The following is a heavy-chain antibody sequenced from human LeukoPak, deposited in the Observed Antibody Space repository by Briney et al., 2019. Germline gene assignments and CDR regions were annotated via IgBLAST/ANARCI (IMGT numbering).Heavy chain of an antibody. J-gene: IGHJ4*02. Sequence: GGSLRLSRAVSGFIFSDYGFHWVRQAPGKGLEWVAVTRFDGSIKQYADSVKGRFTISRDDSKNTLHLQMNFLKSEDTAVYYCARWGGTRQYYFDYWGQGTLVTVSS. CDR2: TRFDGSIK. CDR3: ARWGGTRQYYFDY. CDR1: GFIFSDYG. D-gene: IGHD1-1*01. V-gene: IGHV3-33*01.